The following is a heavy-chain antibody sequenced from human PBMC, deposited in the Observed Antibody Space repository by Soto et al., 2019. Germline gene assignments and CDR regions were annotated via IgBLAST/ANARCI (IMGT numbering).Heavy chain of an antibody. V-gene: IGHV4-59*07. Sequence: SDTLSLTCTVSGGSISSYYWSWIRQPPGKGLEWIGYIYYSGSTNYNPSLKSRVTISVDTSKNQFSLKLSSVTAADTAVYYCARVGPKYYYERSGHIRFDPWGPGTL. CDR1: GGSISSYY. J-gene: IGHJ5*02. CDR2: IYYSGST. D-gene: IGHD3-22*01. CDR3: ARVGPKYYYERSGHIRFDP.